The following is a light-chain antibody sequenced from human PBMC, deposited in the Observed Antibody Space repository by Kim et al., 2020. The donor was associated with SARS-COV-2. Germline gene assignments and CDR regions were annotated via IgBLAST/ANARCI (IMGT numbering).Light chain of an antibody. CDR2: KNH. J-gene: IGLJ3*02. V-gene: IGLV6-57*03. Sequence: GKTVVISCTRSIGAIGDYYVQWYQQRPGSAPTTVIYKNHQIPSGVPDRFSGSIDSSSNSASLTISGLKTEDEADYYCQSYDLATWVFGGGTQLTVL. CDR1: IGAIGDYY. CDR3: QSYDLATWV.